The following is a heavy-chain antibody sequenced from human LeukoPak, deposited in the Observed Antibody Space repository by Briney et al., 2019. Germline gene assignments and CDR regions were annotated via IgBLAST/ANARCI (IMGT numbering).Heavy chain of an antibody. D-gene: IGHD3-3*01. J-gene: IGHJ4*02. Sequence: GASVKVSCKASGYTFTSYAMNWVRQAPGQGLEWMGWINPNSGGTNYAQKFQGRVTMTRDTSISTAYMELSRLRSHDTAVYYCARDSYDFWSGYTNYWDYWGQGTLVTVSS. CDR3: ARDSYDFWSGYTNYWDY. CDR1: GYTFTSYA. V-gene: IGHV1-2*02. CDR2: INPNSGGT.